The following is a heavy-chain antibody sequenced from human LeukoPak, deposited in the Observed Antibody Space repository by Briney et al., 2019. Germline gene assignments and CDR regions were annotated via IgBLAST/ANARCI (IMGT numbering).Heavy chain of an antibody. CDR1: GYTFTSHD. Sequence: ASVKVSCKASGYTFTSHDINWVRQATGQGLEWMGWMNPDSGNTGYAQKFQGRVTMTRDTSINTAYMELHSLRSEDTAVYYCARAEDTAMFKWGQGTLVTVSS. CDR3: ARAEDTAMFK. V-gene: IGHV1-8*01. CDR2: MNPDSGNT. J-gene: IGHJ4*02. D-gene: IGHD5-18*01.